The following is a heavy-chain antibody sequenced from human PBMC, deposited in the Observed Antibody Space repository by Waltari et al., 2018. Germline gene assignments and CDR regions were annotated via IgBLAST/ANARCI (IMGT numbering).Heavy chain of an antibody. CDR1: GFIFNHYW. J-gene: IGHJ4*02. D-gene: IGHD6-13*01. V-gene: IGHV3-74*01. CDR3: VMYSSSFLGDC. CDR2: IITDGSST. Sequence: EVQLVESGGGLVQPGGSLRLSCAASGFIFNHYWMHWVRQAQGKGLVSVSHIITDGSSTNYADSVKGRFTISRDNAKNTLFLQMNSLRAEDTAVYYCVMYSSSFLGDCWGQGTLVTVSS.